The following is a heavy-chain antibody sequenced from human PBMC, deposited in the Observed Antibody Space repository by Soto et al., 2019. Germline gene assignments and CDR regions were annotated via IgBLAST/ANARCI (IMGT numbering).Heavy chain of an antibody. V-gene: IGHV1-69*12. J-gene: IGHJ6*02. CDR3: ARVRTGXXXXXXXXXXXXXXXDV. CDR1: GGNFRTYA. Sequence: QVQLEQSGAEVKKPGSSVKVSCKASGGNFRTYAFTWVRQAPGQGLEWMGGIIPVFASATSAQKFQGRVTITADESHNTVYMELSSLRSEDTAVYYCARVRTGXXXXXXXXXXXXXXXDVWGQGTAVTVSS. CDR2: IIPVFASA.